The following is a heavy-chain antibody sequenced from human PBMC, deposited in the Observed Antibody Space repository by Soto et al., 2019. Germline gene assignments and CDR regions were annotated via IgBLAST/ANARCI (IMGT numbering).Heavy chain of an antibody. CDR1: GFTFSSYA. J-gene: IGHJ5*02. V-gene: IGHV3-30-3*01. CDR3: AKDSSHGDYVSWFDP. D-gene: IGHD4-17*01. Sequence: GGSLRLSCAASGFTFSSYAMHWVRQAPGKGLEWVAVISYDGSNKYYAESVKGRFTISRDNSKNTLYLQMNSLRAEDTAVYYCAKDSSHGDYVSWFDPWGQGTLVTVSS. CDR2: ISYDGSNK.